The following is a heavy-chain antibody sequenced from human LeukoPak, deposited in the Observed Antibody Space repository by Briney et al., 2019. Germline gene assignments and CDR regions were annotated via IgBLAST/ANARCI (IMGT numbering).Heavy chain of an antibody. J-gene: IGHJ4*02. D-gene: IGHD5-12*01. Sequence: PGGSLRLSCAASGLTFSSYSMNWVRQAPGKGLEWVSSISSSSSYIYYADSVKGRFTISRDNAKNSLYLQMNSLRAEDTAVYYCAKPGGEWLREFFDYWGQGTLVTVSS. CDR3: AKPGGEWLREFFDY. V-gene: IGHV3-21*01. CDR1: GLTFSSYS. CDR2: ISSSSSYI.